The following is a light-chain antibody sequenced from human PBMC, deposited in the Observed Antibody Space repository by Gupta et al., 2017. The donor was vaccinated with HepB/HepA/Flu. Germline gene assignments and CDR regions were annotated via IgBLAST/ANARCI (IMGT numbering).Light chain of an antibody. CDR2: ETR. V-gene: IGLV7-46*01. J-gene: IGLJ3*02. CDR3: LLAYNHVRV. CDR1: TGAVTSAHY. Sequence: QAVVTQEPSLTLSPGGTVTLTCGSSTGAVTSAHYAYWFQQKPGQAPKTLIYETRNRESWTPARFSGSLLGDKAALTLSGAQPEDEGDYYCLLAYNHVRVFGGGTKLTVL.